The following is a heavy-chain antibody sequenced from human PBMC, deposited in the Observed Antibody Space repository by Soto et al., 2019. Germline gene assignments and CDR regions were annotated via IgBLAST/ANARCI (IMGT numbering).Heavy chain of an antibody. D-gene: IGHD4-17*01. CDR1: GGSFSGYY. Sequence: PSETLSLTCAVYGGSFSGYYWSWIRQPPGKGLEWIGEINHSGSTNYSPSLKSRVTISVDTSKNQFSLKLSSVTAADTAVYYCASSYGDFSRGMDVWGQGTTVTGSS. CDR2: INHSGST. CDR3: ASSYGDFSRGMDV. J-gene: IGHJ6*02. V-gene: IGHV4-34*01.